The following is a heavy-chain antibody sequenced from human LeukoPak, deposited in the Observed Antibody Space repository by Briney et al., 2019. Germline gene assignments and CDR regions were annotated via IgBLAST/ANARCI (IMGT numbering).Heavy chain of an antibody. D-gene: IGHD6-13*01. V-gene: IGHV3-7*01. Sequence: QPGGSLRLXCAASGFTLSSYWMTWVRQAPGKGLEWVANIKYDGSERDYVDSVKGRFTISRDNAKNSLYLQMNSLRAEDTAIYYCARDIAAAGLFFDYWGQGTLVTVSS. CDR3: ARDIAAAGLFFDY. J-gene: IGHJ4*02. CDR2: IKYDGSER. CDR1: GFTLSSYW.